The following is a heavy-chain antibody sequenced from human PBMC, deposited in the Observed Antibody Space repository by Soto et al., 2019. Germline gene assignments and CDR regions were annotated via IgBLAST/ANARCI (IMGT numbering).Heavy chain of an antibody. CDR2: IIPILGIA. V-gene: IGHV1-69*08. D-gene: IGHD3-10*01. Sequence: QVQLVQSGAEVKKPGSSVKVSCKASGGTFSSYTISWVRQAPGQGLEWMGRIIPILGIANYAQKFQGRVTITADKSTSTDYMELSSLRSEDTAVYYCARDTTIRPAVRGVPRWFDPWGQGTLVTVSS. J-gene: IGHJ5*02. CDR3: ARDTTIRPAVRGVPRWFDP. CDR1: GGTFSSYT.